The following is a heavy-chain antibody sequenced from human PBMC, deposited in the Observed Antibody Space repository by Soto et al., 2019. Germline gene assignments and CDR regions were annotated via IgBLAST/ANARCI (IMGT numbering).Heavy chain of an antibody. CDR3: ARDARVYSSSWYAY. D-gene: IGHD6-13*01. V-gene: IGHV1-18*01. CDR1: GYTFTSYG. J-gene: IGHJ4*02. CDR2: ISAYNGNT. Sequence: GASVKVSCKASGYTFTSYGISWVRQAPGQGLEWMGWISAYNGNTNYAQKLQGRVTMTTDTSTSTAYMELRSLRSDDTAVYYCARDARVYSSSWYAYWGQGTLVNVSS.